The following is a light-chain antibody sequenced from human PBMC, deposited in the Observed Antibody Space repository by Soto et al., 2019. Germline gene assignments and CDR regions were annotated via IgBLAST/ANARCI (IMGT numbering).Light chain of an antibody. J-gene: IGKJ1*01. Sequence: EIVLTQSPGTLSLYPGETATLSCRASQSVSNIYLAWYQQKPGQAPRLLIYGASSRATGIPDRFSGSGSGTDFTLTISSLQPEDFAVYYCQQDYNLPWTFGQGTKVDIK. V-gene: IGKV3-20*01. CDR3: QQDYNLPWT. CDR2: GAS. CDR1: QSVSNIY.